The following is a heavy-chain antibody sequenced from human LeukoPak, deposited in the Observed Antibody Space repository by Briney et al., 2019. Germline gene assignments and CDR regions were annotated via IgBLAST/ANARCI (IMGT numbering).Heavy chain of an antibody. Sequence: GGSLRLSCAASGFTFSSYWMHWVRQAPGKGLVWVSRINTDGSSTSYADSVKGRFTISRDNAKNTLYLQMNSLRAEDTAVYYCARDSNIAVVPAARGDAFDIWGQGTMVTVSS. CDR1: GFTFSSYW. D-gene: IGHD2-2*01. V-gene: IGHV3-74*01. CDR3: ARDSNIAVVPAARGDAFDI. J-gene: IGHJ3*02. CDR2: INTDGSST.